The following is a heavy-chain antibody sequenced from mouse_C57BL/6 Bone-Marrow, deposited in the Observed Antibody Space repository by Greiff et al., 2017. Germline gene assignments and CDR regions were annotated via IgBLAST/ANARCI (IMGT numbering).Heavy chain of an antibody. CDR3: ASPYGSGSVDYAMDY. CDR2: IDPANGNT. CDR1: GFTIKNTY. D-gene: IGHD1-1*01. J-gene: IGHJ4*01. V-gene: IGHV14-3*01. Sequence: VQLQQSVAELVRPGASVKLSCTASGFTIKNTYMHWVKQRPEQGLEWIGRIDPANGNTKYAPKFQGKATITADTSSNTSYLQLSSLTSADTDVYYGASPYGSGSVDYAMDYWGQGTSVTVSS.